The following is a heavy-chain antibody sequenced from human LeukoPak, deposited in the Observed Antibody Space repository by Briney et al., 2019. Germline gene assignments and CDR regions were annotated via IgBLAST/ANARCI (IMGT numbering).Heavy chain of an antibody. CDR2: ISNRGSTI. Sequence: GSLRLSCAASGFTFSDFYMTWIRQAPGKGLEWVSYISNRGSTIHYADSVRGRFTISRDNAKKSLYLQMNSLRAEDTALYYCARRVQYYFDYWGQGTLVTVSS. CDR1: GFTFSDFY. J-gene: IGHJ4*02. V-gene: IGHV3-11*04. CDR3: ARRVQYYFDY.